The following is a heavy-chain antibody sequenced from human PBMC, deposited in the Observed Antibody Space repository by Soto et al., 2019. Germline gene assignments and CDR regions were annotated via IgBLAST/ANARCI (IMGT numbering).Heavy chain of an antibody. CDR2: IGTAGDT. D-gene: IGHD6-19*01. CDR1: GFTFSSYD. Sequence: EVQLVESGGGLVQPGGSLRLSCAASGFTFSSYDMHWVRQATGKGLEWVSAIGTAGDTYYPGSVKGRFTISRENAKNSLYLQMNSLRAEDTAVYYCARGGSGYSSGLGLWGQGTLVTVSS. V-gene: IGHV3-13*01. J-gene: IGHJ4*02. CDR3: ARGGSGYSSGLGL.